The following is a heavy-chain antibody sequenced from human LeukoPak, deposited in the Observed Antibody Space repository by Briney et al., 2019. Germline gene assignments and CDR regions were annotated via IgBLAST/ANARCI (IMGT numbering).Heavy chain of an antibody. CDR3: ARGVTYYDFWSGYYRALNFDY. CDR2: IYHSGST. CDR1: GYSISSGYY. J-gene: IGHJ4*02. Sequence: PSETLSLTCAASGYSISSGYYWGWIRQPPGKGLEWIGSIYHSGSTYYNPSLKSRVTISVDTSKNQFSLKLSSVTAADTAVYYCARGVTYYDFWSGYYRALNFDYWGQGTLVTVSS. V-gene: IGHV4-38-2*01. D-gene: IGHD3-3*01.